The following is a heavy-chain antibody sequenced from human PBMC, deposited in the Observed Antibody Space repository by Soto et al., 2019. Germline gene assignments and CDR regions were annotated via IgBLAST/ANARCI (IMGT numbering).Heavy chain of an antibody. CDR3: AREYCSGGSCYSNYYYMDV. CDR1: GGSISSYY. CDR2: IYYSGST. V-gene: IGHV4-59*01. J-gene: IGHJ6*03. Sequence: SETLSLTCTVSGGSISSYYWSWIRQPPGKGLEWIGYIYYSGSTNYNPSLKSRVTISVDTSKNQFSLKLSSVTAADTAVYYCAREYCSGGSCYSNYYYMDVWGKGTTVTVSS. D-gene: IGHD2-15*01.